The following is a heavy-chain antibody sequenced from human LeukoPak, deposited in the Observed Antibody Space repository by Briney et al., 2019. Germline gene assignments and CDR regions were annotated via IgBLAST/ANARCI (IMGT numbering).Heavy chain of an antibody. J-gene: IGHJ4*02. CDR2: IYYSGST. CDR1: GGSISSGGYY. Sequence: SETLSLTCPVSGGSISSGGYYWSWIRQHPGKGLEWIGYIYYSGSTYYNPSLKSRVTISVDTSKNQFSLKLSSVTAADTAVYYCARVVAVVVPAAIDYWGQGTLVTVSS. D-gene: IGHD2-2*01. CDR3: ARVVAVVVPAAIDY. V-gene: IGHV4-31*03.